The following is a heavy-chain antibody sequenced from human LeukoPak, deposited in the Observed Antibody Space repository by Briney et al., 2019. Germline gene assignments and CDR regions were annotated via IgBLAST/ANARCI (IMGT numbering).Heavy chain of an antibody. CDR3: AKLSEGDGGPDY. D-gene: IGHD5-24*01. V-gene: IGHV3-23*01. CDR1: GFTFSSYG. CDR2: ISGSGGST. Sequence: PGGSLRLSCAASGFTFSSYGMSWVRQAPGKGLEWVSAISGSGGSTYYADSVKGRFTISRDNSKNTLYLQMNSLRAEDTAVYYCAKLSEGDGGPDYWGQGTLVTVSS. J-gene: IGHJ4*02.